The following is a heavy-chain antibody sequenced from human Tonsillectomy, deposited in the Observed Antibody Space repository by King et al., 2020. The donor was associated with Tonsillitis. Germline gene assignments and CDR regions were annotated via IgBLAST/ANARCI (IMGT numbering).Heavy chain of an antibody. V-gene: IGHV3-23*04. CDR3: AKVVEDFWSGLRD. Sequence: VQLVESGGGLVQPGGSLRLSCAASGFTFSSYAMNWVRQAPGKGLEWFSAISGSGGSTYYADSVKGRFTITRDNSKNTGYLQMNSLRAEDTAVYYCAKVVEDFWSGLRDWGQGTLVSVSS. CDR2: ISGSGGST. D-gene: IGHD3-3*01. J-gene: IGHJ4*02. CDR1: GFTFSSYA.